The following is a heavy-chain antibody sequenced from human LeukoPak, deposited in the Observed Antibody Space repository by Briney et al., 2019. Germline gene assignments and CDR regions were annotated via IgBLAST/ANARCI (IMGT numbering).Heavy chain of an antibody. CDR2: IYYSGTT. D-gene: IGHD1-14*01. CDR1: GGSISSSSYY. CDR3: ARQQGATAGY. Sequence: SSETLSLTCTVSGGSISSSSYYWGWIRQPPGKGLEWIGSIYYSGTTYYNPSLKSRVTISVDTSKNQISLRLSSVTAADTAVYYCARQQGATAGYWGQGTLVTVSS. V-gene: IGHV4-39*01. J-gene: IGHJ4*02.